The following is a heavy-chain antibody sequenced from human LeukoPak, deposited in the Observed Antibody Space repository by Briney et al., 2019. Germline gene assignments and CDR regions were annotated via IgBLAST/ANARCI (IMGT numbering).Heavy chain of an antibody. CDR3: ARGLIAAAGNGYYYCHGMDV. Sequence: GGSLRLSCAASGFTFSSHSMTWVRQAPGRGLEWVADTKQDGSEKNYVDSAKGRFTISRDSAKNSLYLQMNSLSAEDSAVYSCARGLIAAAGNGYYYCHGMDVWGQGTTVTVSS. CDR1: GFTFSSHS. D-gene: IGHD6-13*01. CDR2: TKQDGSEK. V-gene: IGHV3-7*04. J-gene: IGHJ6*02.